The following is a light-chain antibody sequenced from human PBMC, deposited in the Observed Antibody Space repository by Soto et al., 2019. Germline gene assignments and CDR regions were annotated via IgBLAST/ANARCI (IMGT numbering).Light chain of an antibody. J-gene: IGKJ2*01. V-gene: IGKV2-28*01. CDR2: LGS. Sequence: DIVMTQSPLSLPVTPGEPASISCRSSQSLLHSNGYNYLDWYLQKPGQSPQLLIYLGSNRASGVPDRFSGSGSGTDCTLKISRGEAEDVGVYYCMQALQTPLTFGQGTKLEIK. CDR1: QSLLHSNGYNY. CDR3: MQALQTPLT.